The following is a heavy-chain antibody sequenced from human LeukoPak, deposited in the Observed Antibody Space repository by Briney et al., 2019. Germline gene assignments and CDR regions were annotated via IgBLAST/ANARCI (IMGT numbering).Heavy chain of an antibody. D-gene: IGHD1-26*01. V-gene: IGHV4-39*02. Sequence: SGTLSLTCTVSGDSTSSDRYYGGWVRQPPGKGLEWIGNIYYSGSTYYNPSLKSRVTMSVDTSKNQFFLKLNSVTAADTAVYYCARGRPYSGGYHLDYWGQGTLVTVSA. CDR1: GDSTSSDRYY. J-gene: IGHJ4*02. CDR3: ARGRPYSGGYHLDY. CDR2: IYYSGST.